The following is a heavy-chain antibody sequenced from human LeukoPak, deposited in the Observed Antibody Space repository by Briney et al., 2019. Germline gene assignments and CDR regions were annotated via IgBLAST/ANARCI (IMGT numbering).Heavy chain of an antibody. D-gene: IGHD1-26*01. J-gene: IGHJ4*02. CDR1: GYTFTGYY. CDR2: INPNSGGT. CDR3: ARVNGRYASDY. Sequence: ASVKVSCKASGYTFTGYYMHWVRQAPGQGLEWMGRINPNSGGTNYAQKFQGRVTMTRDTSMNTAYMELSRLRSDDTAVYYCARVNGRYASDYWGQGTLVTVSS. V-gene: IGHV1-2*06.